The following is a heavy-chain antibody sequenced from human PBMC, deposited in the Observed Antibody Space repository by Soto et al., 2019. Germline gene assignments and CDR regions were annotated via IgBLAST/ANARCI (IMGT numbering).Heavy chain of an antibody. Sequence: QVQLVQSEAEVRKPGASVKISCKASGYVFTSYAIRWLRQAPGQRLEWMGWINGGAGDTRYSVNFQGRVTFTRDTAATTAFMDLSSLSSADTAIYYCARSPSRMAAETQLDPWGQGTLVSVSS. CDR1: GYVFTSYA. V-gene: IGHV1-3*01. J-gene: IGHJ5*02. CDR2: INGGAGDT. D-gene: IGHD6-6*01. CDR3: ARSPSRMAAETQLDP.